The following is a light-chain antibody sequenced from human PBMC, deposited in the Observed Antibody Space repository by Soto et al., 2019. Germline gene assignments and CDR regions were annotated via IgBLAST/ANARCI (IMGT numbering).Light chain of an antibody. CDR1: SSDIGTYNY. CDR2: EVS. Sequence: QSALTQPASVSGSPGQSITISCTGTSSDIGTYNYVSWYQQHPGKAPKLMIYEVSNRPSGVSNRFSGSKSGNTASLTISGLQAEDEAAYYCSSYTSSGTLVFGGGTKVTVL. V-gene: IGLV2-14*01. J-gene: IGLJ3*02. CDR3: SSYTSSGTLV.